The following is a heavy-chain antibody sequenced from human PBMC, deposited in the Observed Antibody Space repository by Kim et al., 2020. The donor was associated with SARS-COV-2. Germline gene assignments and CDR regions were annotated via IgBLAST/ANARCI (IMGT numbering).Heavy chain of an antibody. Sequence: SVKVSCKPSGDTFSVHSISWVRQAPGQGLEWLGGIVPMVSATEYGQNFRDRLTLTADDSTTTAYMELSSLSSDDTAMYYCTRGRNFDEEGAHFCHCWGQ. CDR2: IVPMVSAT. CDR1: GDTFSVHS. CDR3: TRGRNFDEEGAHFCHC. J-gene: IGHJ4*02. V-gene: IGHV1-69*13.